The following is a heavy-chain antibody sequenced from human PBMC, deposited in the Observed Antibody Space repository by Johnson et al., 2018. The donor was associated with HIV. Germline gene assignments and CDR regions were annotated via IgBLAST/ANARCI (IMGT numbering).Heavy chain of an antibody. D-gene: IGHD2-2*01. Sequence: ELQLVESGGGLVQPGRSLRLSCAASGFTFDDYAMHWVRQAPGKGLEWVSGISWNSGSIGYADSVKGRFTISRDNAKNSLYLQMNSLGAEDTAVYYCARTSSRAFDIWGQGTMVTVSS. J-gene: IGHJ3*02. V-gene: IGHV3-9*01. CDR2: ISWNSGSI. CDR1: GFTFDDYA. CDR3: ARTSSRAFDI.